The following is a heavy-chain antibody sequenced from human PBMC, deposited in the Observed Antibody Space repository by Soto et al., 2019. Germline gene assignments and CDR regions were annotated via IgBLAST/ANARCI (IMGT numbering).Heavy chain of an antibody. CDR3: ARELISSGWFDAFDI. CDR1: GGSISSSSYY. V-gene: IGHV4-39*02. CDR2: IYYSGST. Sequence: SETLSLTCTVSGGSISSSSYYWGWIRQPPGKGLEWIGSIYYSGSTYYNPSLKSRVTISVDTSKNQFSLKLSSVTAADTAVYYCARELISSGWFDAFDIWGQGTMVTVSS. D-gene: IGHD6-19*01. J-gene: IGHJ3*02.